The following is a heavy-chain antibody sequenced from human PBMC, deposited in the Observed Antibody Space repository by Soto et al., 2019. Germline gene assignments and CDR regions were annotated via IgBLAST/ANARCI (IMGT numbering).Heavy chain of an antibody. CDR3: GREGIAAAGSLDY. J-gene: IGHJ4*02. CDR2: IWYDGSNK. Sequence: QVQLVESGGGVVQPGRSLRLSCAASGFTFSSYGMHWVRQAPGKGLEWVAVIWYDGSNKYYADSVKGRFTISRDNSKNTLYLQMNSLRAEDTDVYYCGREGIAAAGSLDYWGQGTLVTVSS. CDR1: GFTFSSYG. D-gene: IGHD6-13*01. V-gene: IGHV3-33*01.